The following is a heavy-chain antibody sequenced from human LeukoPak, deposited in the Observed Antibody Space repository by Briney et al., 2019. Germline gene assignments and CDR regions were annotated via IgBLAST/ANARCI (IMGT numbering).Heavy chain of an antibody. Sequence: GGSLRLSCAASGFTFSSYGMSWVRQAPGKGLEWVSAISGSGGSTYYADSVKGRFTIFRDNSKNTLYLQMNSLRAEDTAVYYCAKDLKAYSSGWYVLVDYWGQGTLVTVSS. CDR3: AKDLKAYSSGWYVLVDY. V-gene: IGHV3-23*01. CDR2: ISGSGGST. CDR1: GFTFSSYG. D-gene: IGHD6-19*01. J-gene: IGHJ4*02.